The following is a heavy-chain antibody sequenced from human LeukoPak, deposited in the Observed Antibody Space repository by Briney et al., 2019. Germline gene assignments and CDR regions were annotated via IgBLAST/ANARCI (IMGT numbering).Heavy chain of an antibody. CDR3: AREQYYDILTGSYYYYYMDV. J-gene: IGHJ6*03. V-gene: IGHV3-11*04. Sequence: GGSLRLSCAASGFTFSDYYMSWIRQAPGKGLEWVSYISSSGSTIYYADSVKGRFTISRDNAKNSLYLQMNSLRAEDTAVYYCAREQYYDILTGSYYYYYMDVWGKGTTVTVSS. D-gene: IGHD3-9*01. CDR2: ISSSGSTI. CDR1: GFTFSDYY.